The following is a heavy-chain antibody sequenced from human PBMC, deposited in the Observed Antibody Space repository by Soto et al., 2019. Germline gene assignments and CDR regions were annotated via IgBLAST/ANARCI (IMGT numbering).Heavy chain of an antibody. CDR1: GYTFTSYG. V-gene: IGHV1-18*04. J-gene: IGHJ4*02. D-gene: IGHD3-22*01. Sequence: ASVKVSCKASGYTFTSYGISWVRQAPGQGLEWMGWISAYNGNTNYAQKLQGRVTMTTDTSTSTAYMELRSLRSDDSAVYYCARVLHYYDSSGPNLDYWGQGTLVTVSS. CDR3: ARVLHYYDSSGPNLDY. CDR2: ISAYNGNT.